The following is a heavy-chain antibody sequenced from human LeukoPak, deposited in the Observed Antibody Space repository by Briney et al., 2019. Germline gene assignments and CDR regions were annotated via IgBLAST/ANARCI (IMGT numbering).Heavy chain of an antibody. V-gene: IGHV1-18*01. D-gene: IGHD3-22*01. CDR1: GYTFPSYG. Sequence: ASVKVSRNASGYTFPSYGISWVRQAPGQGLEWMGWISAYNGNTNYAQKLQGRVTMTTDTSTSTAYMELRSLRSDDTAVYYCARVSPYYYDSSGYYFARWFDPWGQGTLVTVSS. CDR3: ARVSPYYYDSSGYYFARWFDP. J-gene: IGHJ5*02. CDR2: ISAYNGNT.